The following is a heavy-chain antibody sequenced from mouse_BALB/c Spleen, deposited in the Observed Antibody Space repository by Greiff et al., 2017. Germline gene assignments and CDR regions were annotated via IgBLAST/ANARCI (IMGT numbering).Heavy chain of an antibody. CDR1: GFSFTSYW. CDR3: TNLVWSDGGCFAY. D-gene: IGHD2-10*02. Sequence: SGTVLATPGASVSMSCKASGFSFTSYWMHWVKQSPGQGLEWLGAIYPGNSDNGYNQKFKGQANLTAVTTASTAYMELSSMTNEDSAVYYCTNLVWSDGGCFAYWGQGTLVTVSA. CDR2: IYPGNSDN. V-gene: IGHV1-5*01. J-gene: IGHJ3*01.